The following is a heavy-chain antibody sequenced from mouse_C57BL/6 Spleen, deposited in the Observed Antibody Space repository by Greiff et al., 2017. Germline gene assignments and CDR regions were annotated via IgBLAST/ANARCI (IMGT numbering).Heavy chain of an antibody. CDR3: AREVTTAVAELYYAMDY. V-gene: IGHV1-64*01. D-gene: IGHD1-1*01. CDR1: GYTFTSYW. Sequence: VQLQQPGAELVKPGASVKLSCKASGYTFTSYWMHWVKQRPGQGLEWIGMIHPNSGSTNYNEKFKSKATLTVDTSSSTAYMQLSSLTSEDSAVYYCAREVTTAVAELYYAMDYWGQGTSVTVSS. CDR2: IHPNSGST. J-gene: IGHJ4*01.